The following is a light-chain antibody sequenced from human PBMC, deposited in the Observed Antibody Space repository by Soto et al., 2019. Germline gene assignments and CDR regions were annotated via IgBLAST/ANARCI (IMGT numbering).Light chain of an antibody. CDR1: SSDVGGYNY. CDR3: SSYTSSSIDYV. J-gene: IGLJ1*01. CDR2: EVS. V-gene: IGLV2-14*01. Sequence: QSARTQPASVSGSPGQSITDSCTGTSSDVGGYNYVSWYQQHPGKAPKLMIYEVSNRPSGVSNRFSGSKSGNTASLTISGLQAEDEADYYCSSYTSSSIDYVFGTGTKLTVL.